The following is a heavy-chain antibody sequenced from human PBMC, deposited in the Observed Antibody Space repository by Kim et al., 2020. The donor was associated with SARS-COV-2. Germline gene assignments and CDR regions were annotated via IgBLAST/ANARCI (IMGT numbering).Heavy chain of an antibody. Sequence: GGSLRLSCTASGFTFGDYAMSWVRQAPGKGLEWVGFIRSKAYGGTTEYAASVKGRFTISRDDSKSIAYLQMNSLKTEDTAVYYCTRDRVLYGDWGQGTLVTVSS. CDR1: GFTFGDYA. V-gene: IGHV3-49*04. D-gene: IGHD4-17*01. J-gene: IGHJ4*02. CDR2: IRSKAYGGTT. CDR3: TRDRVLYGD.